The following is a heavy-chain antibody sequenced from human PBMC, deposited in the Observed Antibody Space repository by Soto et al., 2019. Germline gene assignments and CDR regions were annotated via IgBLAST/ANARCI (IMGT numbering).Heavy chain of an antibody. CDR1: GFSLSTSAEG. V-gene: IGHV2-5*02. CDR3: AHGSCTSADCYPNPYLDY. J-gene: IGHJ4*02. D-gene: IGHD2-2*01. CDR2: IYWDGDE. Sequence: SGPTLVNPTQTLTLTCTFSGFSLSTSAEGVGWIRQPPGKALEWLALIYWDGDERYSPSLKSRLTITKDTSKNQVVLTMTNMDPADTATYSCAHGSCTSADCYPNPYLDYWGQGILVTSPQ.